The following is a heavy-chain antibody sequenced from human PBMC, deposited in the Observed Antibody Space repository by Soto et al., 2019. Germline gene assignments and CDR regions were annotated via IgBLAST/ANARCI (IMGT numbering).Heavy chain of an antibody. CDR3: ARVASDYDFWSGPDV. J-gene: IGHJ6*02. D-gene: IGHD3-3*01. V-gene: IGHV3-48*02. Sequence: GGSLRLSCAASGFTFSTYGMNWVRQAPGKGLEWVSFISSSSSAIYYADSVRGRFTVSRDDAKNSLYLQMSSLRDEDTAVYYCARVASDYDFWSGPDVWGPGTTVTVSS. CDR2: ISSSSSAI. CDR1: GFTFSTYG.